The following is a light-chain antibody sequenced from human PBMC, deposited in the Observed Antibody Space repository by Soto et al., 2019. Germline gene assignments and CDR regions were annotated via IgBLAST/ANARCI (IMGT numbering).Light chain of an antibody. J-gene: IGKJ1*01. V-gene: IGKV3-11*01. CDR3: QQRSYWPPA. CDR2: DAS. CDR1: QTVSTY. Sequence: EIVLTQSPATLSLSPGERATLSCRASQTVSTYLAWYQQKPGQAPRLLIYDASNRATGIPARFSGSGSGTDFTLPISSLEPEDFAVYYCQQRSYWPPAFGQGTKVEIK.